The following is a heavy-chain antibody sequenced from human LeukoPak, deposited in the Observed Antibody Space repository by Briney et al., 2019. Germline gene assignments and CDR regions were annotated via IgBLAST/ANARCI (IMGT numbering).Heavy chain of an antibody. Sequence: GGSLRLSCVASGISFSSYWMTWVRQAPGKGLEWVANIKYDGTHKFYADSVKGRFTISRDNAKNSLFLEMNSLRADDTAVYFCASSHDSSGNDWGQGTLVTVSS. CDR2: IKYDGTHK. D-gene: IGHD3-22*01. V-gene: IGHV3-7*01. CDR1: GISFSSYW. J-gene: IGHJ4*02. CDR3: ASSHDSSGND.